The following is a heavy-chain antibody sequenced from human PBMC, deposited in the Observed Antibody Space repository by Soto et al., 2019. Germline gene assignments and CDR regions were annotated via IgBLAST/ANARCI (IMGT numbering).Heavy chain of an antibody. CDR3: ATGLYSSGW. D-gene: IGHD6-19*01. CDR1: GFTFSSNW. J-gene: IGHJ4*02. Sequence: GGSLILSCAASGFTFSSNWMHWARQAPGKGLVWVSRINSDGSTTTYADSVKGRFTISRDNARTTLYLQMNSLRAEDTAVYYCATGLYSSGWWGQGSLVTVSS. V-gene: IGHV3-74*01. CDR2: INSDGSTT.